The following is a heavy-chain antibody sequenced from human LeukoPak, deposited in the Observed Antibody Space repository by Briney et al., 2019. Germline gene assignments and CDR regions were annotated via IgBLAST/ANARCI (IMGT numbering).Heavy chain of an antibody. CDR2: IDWKGRPT. V-gene: IGHV3-20*04. CDR3: AREVYRIGVGGFDP. CDR1: GFSFDDYD. D-gene: IGHD6-19*01. Sequence: PGGSLRLSCAASGFSFDDYDMAWLRQAPGKGLEWVSDIDWKGRPTSYADSVKGRFTISRDNAQKSLYLQMDSLRAEDTALYYYAREVYRIGVGGFDPWGQGTLVIVSS. J-gene: IGHJ5*02.